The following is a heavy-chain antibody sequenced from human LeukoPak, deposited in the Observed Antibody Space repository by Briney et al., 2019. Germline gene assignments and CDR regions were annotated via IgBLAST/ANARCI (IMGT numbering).Heavy chain of an antibody. V-gene: IGHV3-43*02. CDR2: ISGDGGDT. D-gene: IGHD3-3*01. Sequence: GGSLRLSCAASGFTFSNYAMSWVRQAPGKGLEWVSLISGDGGDTYYADSVRGRFTISRDNSKNSLYLQMKNLRTEDTALYYCAKDISDFWSGYYLCESWGKGTLVTVSS. CDR1: GFTFSNYA. J-gene: IGHJ4*02. CDR3: AKDISDFWSGYYLCES.